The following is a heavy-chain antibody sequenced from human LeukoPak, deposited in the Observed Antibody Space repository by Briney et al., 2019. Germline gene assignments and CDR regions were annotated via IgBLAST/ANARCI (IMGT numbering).Heavy chain of an antibody. CDR2: INTKTEKT. V-gene: IGHV7-4-1*01. CDR3: ARTVTTRLFYFDY. Sequence: ASVKVSCKASGGTFSSYAISWVRQVPGKGLEGMGWINTKTEKTTYAQAFTGRFVFSLDTSVSTAYLQIDSLQADDTAVYYCARTVTTRLFYFDYWGQGSLVTVSS. J-gene: IGHJ4*02. CDR1: GGTFSSYA. D-gene: IGHD4-11*01.